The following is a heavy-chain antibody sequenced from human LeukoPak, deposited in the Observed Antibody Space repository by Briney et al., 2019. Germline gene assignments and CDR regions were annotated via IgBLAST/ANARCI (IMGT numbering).Heavy chain of an antibody. D-gene: IGHD1-1*01. J-gene: IGHJ6*02. V-gene: IGHV3-30*18. CDR2: ISNDGSKK. CDR3: AKDRSPTGSYYGMDV. Sequence: GGSLRLSCAASGFTFSYYAMRWVRQAPGKGLEWVAVISNDGSKKFYIDSVKGRFTVSSDKSTDTLYLQMNSLRPEDTAVYYCAKDRSPTGSYYGMDVWGQGTTVIVSS. CDR1: GFTFSYYA.